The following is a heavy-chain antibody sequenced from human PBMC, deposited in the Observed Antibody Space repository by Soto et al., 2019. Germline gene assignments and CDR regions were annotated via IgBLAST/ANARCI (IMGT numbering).Heavy chain of an antibody. D-gene: IGHD5-18*01. CDR3: ARYFVDTAMEDAFDI. J-gene: IGHJ3*02. Sequence: QLQLQESGPGLVKPSETLSLTCTVSGGSISSSSYYWGWIRQPPGKGLEWIGSIYYSGSTYYNPSLKSRVTISVDTSKNQFSLKLSSVTAADTAVYYCARYFVDTAMEDAFDIWGKGTMVTVSS. CDR1: GGSISSSSYY. CDR2: IYYSGST. V-gene: IGHV4-39*01.